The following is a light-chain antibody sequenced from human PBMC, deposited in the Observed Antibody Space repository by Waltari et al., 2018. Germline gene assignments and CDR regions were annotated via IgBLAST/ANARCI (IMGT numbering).Light chain of an antibody. J-gene: IGKJ1*01. CDR1: QGFSIS. CDR2: AAS. CDR3: QQYYSSPWT. V-gene: IGKV1-NL1*01. Sequence: DIQMTQSPASRSASIGVRVTITGRASQGFSISLAWYQHKPGKAPKLLLYAASRLEIGVPYKFSGSGSGTDYTLTISSLQPEDFATYYCQQYYSSPWTFGQGTKVEIK.